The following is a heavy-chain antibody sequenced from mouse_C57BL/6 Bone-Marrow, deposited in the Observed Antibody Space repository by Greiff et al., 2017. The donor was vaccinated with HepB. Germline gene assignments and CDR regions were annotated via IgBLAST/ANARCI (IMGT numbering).Heavy chain of an antibody. CDR2: ISSGGSYT. CDR3: ASLYYSNYLYY. J-gene: IGHJ2*01. V-gene: IGHV5-6*01. CDR1: GFTFSSYG. D-gene: IGHD2-5*01. Sequence: DVHLVESGGDLVKPGGSLKLSCAASGFTFSSYGMFWVRQTPDKRLEWVATISSGGSYTYYPDSVKGRFTISRDNAKNTLYLQMSSLKSEDTAMYYCASLYYSNYLYYWGQGTTLTVSS.